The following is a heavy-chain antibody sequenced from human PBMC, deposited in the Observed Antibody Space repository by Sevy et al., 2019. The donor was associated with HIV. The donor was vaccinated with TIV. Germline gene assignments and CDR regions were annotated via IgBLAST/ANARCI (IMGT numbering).Heavy chain of an antibody. D-gene: IGHD3-3*01. J-gene: IGHJ4*02. CDR1: GASISRSYW. CDR3: ACKRPYSDFWPHFLDY. Sequence: SLTCSVSGASISRSYWWTWVRQSPGKGLEWIGEVYNSGTTNYNPNLQSRISISVDTSKNQYSLKLSSVTAADTAIYFSACKRPYSDFWPHFLDYWGQGTLVTVSS. V-gene: IGHV4-4*01. CDR2: VYNSGTT.